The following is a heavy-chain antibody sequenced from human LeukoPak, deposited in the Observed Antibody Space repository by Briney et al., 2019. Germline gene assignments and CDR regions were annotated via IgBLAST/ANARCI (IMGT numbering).Heavy chain of an antibody. Sequence: GGSLRLSCAASGFTFSSYAMSWVRQAPGKGLEWVSAISGSGGSTYYADSVKGRFTISRGNSKNTLYLQMNSLRAEDTAVYYYAKTPTSGWFYFDYWGQGTPVTVSS. CDR2: ISGSGGST. V-gene: IGHV3-23*01. J-gene: IGHJ4*02. CDR3: AKTPTSGWFYFDY. D-gene: IGHD6-19*01. CDR1: GFTFSSYA.